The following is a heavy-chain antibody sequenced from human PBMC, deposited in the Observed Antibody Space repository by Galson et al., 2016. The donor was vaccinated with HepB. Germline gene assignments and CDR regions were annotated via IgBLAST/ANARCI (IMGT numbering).Heavy chain of an antibody. CDR2: ISRSGDST. CDR1: GFGFSDHY. V-gene: IGHV3-23*01. D-gene: IGHD1-26*01. J-gene: IGHJ6*04. Sequence: SLRLSCAASGFGFSDHYMDWVRQAPGKGLEVVSSISRSGDSTDYADSVKGRFTISRDNSKNTLSLQMNSLTADDTAIYYCVQGSTAPAVWGKGTTVTVSS. CDR3: VQGSTAPAV.